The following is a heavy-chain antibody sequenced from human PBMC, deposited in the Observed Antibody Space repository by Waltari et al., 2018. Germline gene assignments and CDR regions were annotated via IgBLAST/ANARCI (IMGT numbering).Heavy chain of an antibody. CDR1: GFTFSSYG. CDR3: AKERRDYDFWCGLDY. CDR2: ISYDGSNK. V-gene: IGHV3-30*18. D-gene: IGHD3-3*01. J-gene: IGHJ4*02. Sequence: QVQLVESGGGVVQPGRSLRLSCAASGFTFSSYGMHWVRQAPGKGLEWVAVISYDGSNKYYADSVKGRFTISRDNSKNTLYLQMNSLRAEDTAVYYCAKERRDYDFWCGLDYWGQGTLVTVSS.